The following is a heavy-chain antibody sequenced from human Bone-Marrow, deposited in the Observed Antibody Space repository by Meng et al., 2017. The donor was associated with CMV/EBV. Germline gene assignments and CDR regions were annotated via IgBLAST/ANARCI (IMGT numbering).Heavy chain of an antibody. CDR3: ARGGIRFLEWFKDDAFDI. J-gene: IGHJ3*02. CDR2: IKPDGSEK. Sequence: GGSLRLSCAASGFTFTSYWMTWVRQAPGKGLEWVANIKPDGSEKYCVDSVKCRFTISRDNAKNSLYLPMNRMRAEDTAVYYCARGGIRFLEWFKDDAFDIWGQGPMVTVSS. CDR1: GFTFTSYW. D-gene: IGHD3-3*01. V-gene: IGHV3-7*01.